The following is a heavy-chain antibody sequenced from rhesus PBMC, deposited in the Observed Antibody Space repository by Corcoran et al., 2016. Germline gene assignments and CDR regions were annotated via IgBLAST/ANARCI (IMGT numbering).Heavy chain of an antibody. Sequence: QVTLQESGPALVKPTQTLTLTCTFSGFSINTAGTVVGWIRQPPGKALEWLASIYWSDGKYYNTSLRSRLSIAEDTSKSQLVLRITNMDPVDTAAYYCAQDLGVGTFDHWGQGVLVTVSS. D-gene: IGHD3-16*01. CDR3: AQDLGVGTFDH. CDR2: IYWSDGK. V-gene: IGHV2-95*01. J-gene: IGHJ4*01. CDR1: GFSINTAGTV.